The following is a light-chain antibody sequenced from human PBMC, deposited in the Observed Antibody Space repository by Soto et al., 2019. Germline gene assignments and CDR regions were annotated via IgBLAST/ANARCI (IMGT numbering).Light chain of an antibody. J-gene: IGKJ5*01. CDR2: GIS. CDR3: QQHGQWPIT. V-gene: IGKV3-11*01. Sequence: IVCTNSPTTLPFSPWSRSTFYCRASQSVSSYLAWYQQKPGQAPRLLIYGISKRATDIPDRFSGSGSGTEFTLTISSLQPEDFATYYCQQHGQWPITFGQGTRLEIK. CDR1: QSVSSY.